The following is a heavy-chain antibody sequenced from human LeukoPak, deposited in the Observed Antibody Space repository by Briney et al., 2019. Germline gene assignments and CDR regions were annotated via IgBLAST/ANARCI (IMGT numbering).Heavy chain of an antibody. CDR2: IKQDGSEK. D-gene: IGHD1-26*01. Sequence: GGSLRLSCAASGFTFSGSPILWVRQASGKGLEWVANIKQDGSEKYYVDSVKGRFTISRDNAKNSLFLKMNSLRAEDTAVYYCARDTRTFDYWGQGTLVTVSS. CDR1: GFTFSGSP. V-gene: IGHV3-7*01. CDR3: ARDTRTFDY. J-gene: IGHJ4*02.